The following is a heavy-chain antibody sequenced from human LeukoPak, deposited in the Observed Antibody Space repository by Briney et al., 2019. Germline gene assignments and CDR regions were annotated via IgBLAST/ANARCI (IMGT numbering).Heavy chain of an antibody. J-gene: IGHJ4*02. V-gene: IGHV1-46*01. CDR2: INPSGGST. Sequence: ASVKVSCKASGYTFTSYYMHWVRQAPGQGLEWMGIINPSGGSTSYAQKFQGRVTMTRDTSTSTVYMELSSLRAEDTALYYCVKSPGYNYGSSVYFDYWGQGTLVTVSS. CDR3: VKSPGYNYGSSVYFDY. CDR1: GYTFTSYY. D-gene: IGHD3-10*01.